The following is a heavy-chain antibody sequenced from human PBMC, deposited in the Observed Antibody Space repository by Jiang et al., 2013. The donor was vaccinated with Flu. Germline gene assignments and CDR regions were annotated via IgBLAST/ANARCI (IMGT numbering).Heavy chain of an antibody. CDR3: ARDLRGSGFFHY. Sequence: QTLSLTCGISGDSVSRNTAAWNWVRQSPSRGLEWLGRTYYRSKWYNDYAVSVKSRITINPDTSKNQFSLQLNSVTPEDTAVYYCARDLRGSGFFHYWGQGILVTVSS. CDR2: TYYRSKWYN. D-gene: IGHD3-16*01. CDR1: GDSVSRNTAA. J-gene: IGHJ4*02. V-gene: IGHV6-1*01.